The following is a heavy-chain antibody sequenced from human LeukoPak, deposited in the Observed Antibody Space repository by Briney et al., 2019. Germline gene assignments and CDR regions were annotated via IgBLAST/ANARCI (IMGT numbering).Heavy chain of an antibody. Sequence: PSEALSLICSVSGGSISTPTYYWGWLRQPPGKGLEWIGSMFHSGETDLNSSLKSRVTISLDKSKNQFSLKMISVTAADTAIYYCARTRYDSPGSWGQGTLVTVSS. V-gene: IGHV4-39*07. CDR1: GGSISTPTYY. CDR2: MFHSGET. CDR3: ARTRYDSPGS. J-gene: IGHJ5*02. D-gene: IGHD3-22*01.